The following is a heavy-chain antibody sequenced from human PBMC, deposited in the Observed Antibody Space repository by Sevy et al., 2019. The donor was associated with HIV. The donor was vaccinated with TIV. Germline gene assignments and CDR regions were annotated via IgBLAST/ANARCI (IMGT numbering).Heavy chain of an antibody. CDR2: LIGGGSRT. CDR1: GFPFSSYA. D-gene: IGHD3-10*01. V-gene: IGHV3-23*01. Sequence: GGSLRLSCAASGFPFSSYAMSWVRQAPGKGLEWVSTLIGGGSRTYYADSVTGRFIISRDNSRNTLYLQMNSLRAEDTAVYYCARSLGNYYGSGTYQEDWFDPWGQGTLVTVSS. J-gene: IGHJ5*02. CDR3: ARSLGNYYGSGTYQEDWFDP.